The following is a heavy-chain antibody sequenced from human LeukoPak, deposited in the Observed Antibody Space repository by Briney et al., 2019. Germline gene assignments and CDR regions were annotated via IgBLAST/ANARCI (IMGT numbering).Heavy chain of an antibody. V-gene: IGHV1-2*06. CDR1: GYTFTGYY. CDR3: ARPPMKSSLRVWFDP. J-gene: IGHJ5*02. CDR2: INPNSGGT. Sequence: ASVKVSCKVSGYTFTGYYMHWVRQAPGQGLEWVGRINPNSGGTNYAQKFQGRVTMTRDTSISTAYMELSRLRSDDTAVYYCARPPMKSSLRVWFDPWGQGTLVTVSS.